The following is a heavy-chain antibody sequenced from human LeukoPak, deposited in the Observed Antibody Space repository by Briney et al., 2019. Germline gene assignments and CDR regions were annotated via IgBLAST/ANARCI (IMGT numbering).Heavy chain of an antibody. CDR2: IYYSGST. CDR1: GGSISSSSYY. D-gene: IGHD6-13*01. Sequence: SETLSLTCTVSGGSISSSSYYWGWIRQPPGKGLEWIGSIYYSGSTYYNPSLKSRVTISVDTSKNQFSLRLSSVTAADTAVYYCARGSGQQLVFRTFDYWGQGTLVTVSS. CDR3: ARGSGQQLVFRTFDY. V-gene: IGHV4-39*01. J-gene: IGHJ4*02.